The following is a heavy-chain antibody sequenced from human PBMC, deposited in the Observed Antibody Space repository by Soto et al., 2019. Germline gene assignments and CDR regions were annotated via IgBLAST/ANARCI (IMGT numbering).Heavy chain of an antibody. V-gene: IGHV3-23*01. D-gene: IGHD2-15*01. CDR1: GFTFSRHA. J-gene: IGHJ6*02. CDR2: ISGSGDSA. CDR3: AKAGGSTWDYGMDV. Sequence: EVQLLESGGGLVQPGGSLRLSCAASGFTFSRHAMSWVRQAPGKGLEWVSAISGSGDSAYHSASVKGRFTISRDNSKKTLYLQMNSLRAEETALYYCAKAGGSTWDYGMDVWGQGTTVTVSS.